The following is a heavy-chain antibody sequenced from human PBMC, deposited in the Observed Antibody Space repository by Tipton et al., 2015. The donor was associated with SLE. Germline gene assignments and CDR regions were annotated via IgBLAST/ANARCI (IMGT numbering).Heavy chain of an antibody. D-gene: IGHD6-19*01. CDR3: ARLPWDSSGPYWYFDL. J-gene: IGHJ2*01. CDR2: INTNTGNP. Sequence: QSGAEVKKPGASVKVSCKASGYTFTSYAMNWVRQAPGQGLEWMGWINTNTGNPTYAQGFTGRFVFSLDTSVSTAYLQISSLKAEDTAVYYCARLPWDSSGPYWYFDLWGRGTLVTVSS. CDR1: GYTFTSYA. V-gene: IGHV7-4-1*02.